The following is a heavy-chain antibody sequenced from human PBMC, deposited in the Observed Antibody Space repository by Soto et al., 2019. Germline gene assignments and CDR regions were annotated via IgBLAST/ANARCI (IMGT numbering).Heavy chain of an antibody. CDR3: ARANYDILTGYPGYFYGMDV. V-gene: IGHV4-30-4*01. J-gene: IGHJ6*02. CDR1: GASITSGAFY. CDR2: IFHSGRS. Sequence: QVQLQESGPGLVEPSQTLSLTCTVSGASITSGAFYWSWIRQPPGKGLEWIGYIFHSGRSYYNPSLERRTLISVDTPKNQFSLKLSSVTAADTAMYYCARANYDILTGYPGYFYGMDVWGLGTTVSVSS. D-gene: IGHD3-9*01.